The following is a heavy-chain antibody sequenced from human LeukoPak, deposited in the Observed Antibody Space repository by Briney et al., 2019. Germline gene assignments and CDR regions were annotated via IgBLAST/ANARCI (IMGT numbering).Heavy chain of an antibody. CDR1: GFTFSSYA. D-gene: IGHD3-22*01. Sequence: PGGSLRLSCAASGFTFSSYAMHWVRQAPGKGLEWVAVISYDGSNKYYADSVKGRFTISRDNSKNTLYLQMNSLRAEDTAVYYCARDLSTMIAQGHFDYWGQGTLVTVSS. CDR2: ISYDGSNK. CDR3: ARDLSTMIAQGHFDY. V-gene: IGHV3-30-3*01. J-gene: IGHJ4*02.